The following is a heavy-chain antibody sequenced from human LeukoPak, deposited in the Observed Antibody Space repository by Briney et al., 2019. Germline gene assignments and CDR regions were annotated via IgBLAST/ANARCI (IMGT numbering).Heavy chain of an antibody. V-gene: IGHV1-69*13. J-gene: IGHJ6*03. CDR1: GGTFSSYA. Sequence: ASVKVSCKAPGGTFSSYAISWVRQAPGQGLEWMGGIIPIFGTANYAQKFQGRVTITADESTSTAYMELSSLRSEDTAVYYCARRGGGWYDYYYYYYMDVWGKGTTVTISS. D-gene: IGHD6-19*01. CDR2: IIPIFGTA. CDR3: ARRGGGWYDYYYYYYMDV.